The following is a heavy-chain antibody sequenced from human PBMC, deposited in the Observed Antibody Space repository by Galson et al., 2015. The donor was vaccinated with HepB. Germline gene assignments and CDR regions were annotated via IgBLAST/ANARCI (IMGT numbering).Heavy chain of an antibody. V-gene: IGHV3-30*02. CDR3: AKPSNYDSSVFDY. CDR2: IRYDGSNK. D-gene: IGHD3-22*01. J-gene: IGHJ4*02. CDR1: GFTFSSYG. Sequence: SLRLSCAASGFTFSSYGMHWVRQAPGKGLEWVAFIRYDGSNKYYADSAKGRFTISRDNSKNTLYLQMNSLRAEDTAVYYCAKPSNYDSSVFDYWGQGTLVTVSS.